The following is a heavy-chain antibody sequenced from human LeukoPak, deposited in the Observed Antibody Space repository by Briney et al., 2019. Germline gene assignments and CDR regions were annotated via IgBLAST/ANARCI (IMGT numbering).Heavy chain of an antibody. CDR2: ISSSSSYI. J-gene: IGHJ1*01. CDR1: GFTFSSYS. V-gene: IGHV3-21*01. CDR3: AREYEAAAGSEYFQH. Sequence: PGGSLRLSCAASGFTFSSYSMNWVRQAPGKGLEWVSSISSSSSYIYYADSVKGLFTISRDNAKNSLYLQMNSLRAEDTAVYYCAREYEAAAGSEYFQHWGQGTLVTVSS. D-gene: IGHD6-13*01.